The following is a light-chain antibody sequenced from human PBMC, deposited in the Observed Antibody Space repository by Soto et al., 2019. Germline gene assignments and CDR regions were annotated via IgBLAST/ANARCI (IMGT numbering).Light chain of an antibody. Sequence: QSVLTQPASVSGSPGQSITISCTGTSSDVGGYNFVSWYQQHPGKAPRLLIYDVTNRPSGVSDRFSGSKSGNTASLTISGLQAEDEAHYYCNSYTSYNTQWLFGGGTKLTVL. CDR3: NSYTSYNTQWL. V-gene: IGLV2-14*03. CDR1: SSDVGGYNF. CDR2: DVT. J-gene: IGLJ3*02.